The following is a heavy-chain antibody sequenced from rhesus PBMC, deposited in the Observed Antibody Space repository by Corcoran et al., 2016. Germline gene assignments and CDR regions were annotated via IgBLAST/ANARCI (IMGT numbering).Heavy chain of an antibody. J-gene: IGHJ4*01. CDR3: AIGYSGSSFDY. V-gene: IGHV4S10*01. Sequence: QVQLQESGPGVVKPSETLSLTCAVSGGSISDSYRWSWIRQPPGKGLEGIGYIYGSSTSTNYNPSLKSRVTLSKDTSNHQFSLKLSSVTAADTAVYYCAIGYSGSSFDYWGQGVLVTVSS. D-gene: IGHD6-25*01. CDR1: GGSISDSYR. CDR2: IYGSSTST.